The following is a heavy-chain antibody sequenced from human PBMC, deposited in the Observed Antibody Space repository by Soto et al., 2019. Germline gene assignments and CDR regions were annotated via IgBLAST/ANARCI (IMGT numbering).Heavy chain of an antibody. J-gene: IGHJ6*02. CDR1: GFTFSSYG. CDR3: ARDLDSSGWYGYYYGMDV. Sequence: GGSLRLSCAASGFTFSSYGMHWVRQAPGKGLEWVAVIWYDGSNKYYADSVKGRFTISRDNSKNTLYLQMNSLRAEDTAVYYCARDLDSSGWYGYYYGMDVWGQGTTVTVS. V-gene: IGHV3-33*01. CDR2: IWYDGSNK. D-gene: IGHD6-19*01.